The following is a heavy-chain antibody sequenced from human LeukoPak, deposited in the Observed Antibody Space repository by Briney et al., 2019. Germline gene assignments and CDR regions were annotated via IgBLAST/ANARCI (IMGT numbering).Heavy chain of an antibody. Sequence: PSETLSLTCAVSGGPISSRSCYWGWIRQPPGKGLVWIGSIYYTGTTYHNPSLTSRVTMSVDTSMNQFSLNLNSVTAADTAVYYCAREDDVLADNAFDIWGQGTMVTVSS. V-gene: IGHV4-39*07. CDR1: GGPISSRSCY. CDR3: AREDDVLADNAFDI. D-gene: IGHD3-9*01. CDR2: IYYTGTT. J-gene: IGHJ3*02.